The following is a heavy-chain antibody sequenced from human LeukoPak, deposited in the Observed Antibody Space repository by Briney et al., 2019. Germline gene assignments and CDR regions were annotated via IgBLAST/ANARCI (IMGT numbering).Heavy chain of an antibody. V-gene: IGHV3-30*02. Sequence: XXSCAASGFTFSSYGMHWVRQAPGKGLEGVAFIRYDGSNKYYADSVKGRFTISRDNSKNTLYLQMNSLRAEDTAVYYCAKDKVTMVRGVILPSSDYWGQGTLVTVSS. CDR3: AKDKVTMVRGVILPSSDY. CDR2: IRYDGSNK. D-gene: IGHD3-10*01. J-gene: IGHJ4*02. CDR1: GFTFSSYG.